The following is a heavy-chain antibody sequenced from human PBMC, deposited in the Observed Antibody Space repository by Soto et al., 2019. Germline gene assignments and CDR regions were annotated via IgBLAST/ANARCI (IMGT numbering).Heavy chain of an antibody. Sequence: QVQLVQSGAEVKKPGSSVKVSCKASGGTFSSYAISWVRQAPGQGLEWMGGIIPIFGTANYAQKFQGRVTITADKSTSTAYMELSSLRSEDTAVYYCARVLGQQLVMNNWFDPWGQGTLVTVSS. CDR3: ARVLGQQLVMNNWFDP. CDR2: IIPIFGTA. V-gene: IGHV1-69*06. CDR1: GGTFSSYA. J-gene: IGHJ5*02. D-gene: IGHD6-13*01.